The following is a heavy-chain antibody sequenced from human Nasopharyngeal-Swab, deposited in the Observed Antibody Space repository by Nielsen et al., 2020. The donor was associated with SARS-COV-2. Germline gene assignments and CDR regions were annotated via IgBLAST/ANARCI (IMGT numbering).Heavy chain of an antibody. D-gene: IGHD6-19*01. Sequence: GESLKISCAASGFTFSDYYMSWIRQAPGKGLEWVSYISSSSSYTNYADSVKGRFTISRDNAKNSLYLQMNSLRAEDTAVYYCARNPRIAVAGRGTDDYYYMDVWDKGTTVTVSS. CDR2: ISSSSSYT. J-gene: IGHJ6*03. CDR3: ARNPRIAVAGRGTDDYYYMDV. V-gene: IGHV3-11*06. CDR1: GFTFSDYY.